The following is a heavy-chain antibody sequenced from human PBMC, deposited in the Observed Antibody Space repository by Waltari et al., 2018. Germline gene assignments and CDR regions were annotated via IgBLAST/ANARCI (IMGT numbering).Heavy chain of an antibody. V-gene: IGHV3-48*01. Sequence: EVQLVESGGGLVQPGGSLRLSCAAPGFTFSSYSMNWVRQAPGKGLEWVSYISSSSSTIYYADSVKGRFTISRDNAKNSLYLQMNSLRAEDTAVYYCARQSSPVDYWGQGTLVTVSS. J-gene: IGHJ4*02. CDR3: ARQSSPVDY. CDR2: ISSSSSTI. CDR1: GFTFSSYS.